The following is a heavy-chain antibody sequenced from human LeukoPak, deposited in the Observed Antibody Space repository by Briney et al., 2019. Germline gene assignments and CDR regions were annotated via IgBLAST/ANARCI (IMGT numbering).Heavy chain of an antibody. Sequence: GGSLRLSCAASGFTFSSYWMTWVRQAPGKGLEWVSGINGNGGSRGYAASVKGRLTISRDNANNSLYLQMNSLRAEDTALYYCARGSSFHNYWGQGTLVTVSS. CDR2: INGNGGSR. CDR1: GFTFSSYW. V-gene: IGHV3-20*04. CDR3: ARGSSFHNY. J-gene: IGHJ4*02. D-gene: IGHD6-13*01.